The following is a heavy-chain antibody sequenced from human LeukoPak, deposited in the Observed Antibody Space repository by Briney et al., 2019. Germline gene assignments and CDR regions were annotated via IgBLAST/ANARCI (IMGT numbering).Heavy chain of an antibody. D-gene: IGHD3/OR15-3a*01. CDR3: ARADFLGDAFDI. CDR2: INWNGGST. J-gene: IGHJ3*02. Sequence: GGSLRLFCAASGFTFDDYGMSWVRQAPGKGLEWVSGINWNGGSTGYADSVKGRFTISRDNAKNSLYLQMNSLRAEDTALYYCARADFLGDAFDIWGQGTMVTVSS. CDR1: GFTFDDYG. V-gene: IGHV3-20*04.